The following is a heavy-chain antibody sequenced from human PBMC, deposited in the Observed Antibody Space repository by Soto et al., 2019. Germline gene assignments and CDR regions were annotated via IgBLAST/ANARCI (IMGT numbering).Heavy chain of an antibody. Sequence: QVQLVQSGAEVKNPGASVKLSCKASGYTFTSFGMNWVRQAPGQEFEWMGWISAYNGDTNYAQKLQGRVTMTTDTSTSTAYMELRSLRSDDTAVYYCARAQNPRSSRGLWRQQSRGSYYYGMDVWGQGTTVTVSS. J-gene: IGHJ6*02. V-gene: IGHV1-18*01. D-gene: IGHD6-13*01. CDR1: GYTFTSFG. CDR2: ISAYNGDT. CDR3: ARAQNPRSSRGLWRQQSRGSYYYGMDV.